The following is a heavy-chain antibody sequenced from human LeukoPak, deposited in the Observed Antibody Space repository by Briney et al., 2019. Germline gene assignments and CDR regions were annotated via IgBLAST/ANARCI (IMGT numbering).Heavy chain of an antibody. CDR3: AKEPYGDYGSYFDY. D-gene: IGHD4-17*01. Sequence: GRSLRLSCAASGFTFSHYALSWVRQAPGKGLEWVSAISGSSDHIYYADSVKGRFTISRDISKNTLSLQMNGLRAEDTAVYYCAKEPYGDYGSYFDYWGQGMLVTVSS. J-gene: IGHJ4*02. V-gene: IGHV3-23*01. CDR1: GFTFSHYA. CDR2: ISGSSDHI.